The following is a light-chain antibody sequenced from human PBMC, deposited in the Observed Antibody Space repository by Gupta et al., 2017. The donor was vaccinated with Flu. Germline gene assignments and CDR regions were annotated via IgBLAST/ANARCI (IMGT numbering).Light chain of an antibody. CDR2: GNS. CDR3: QSYDSSLSAWV. Sequence: QSVLPQPPSVSGAPRQRVPIPCTGSRSNIGAGYDVHWYQHSPGTAPKLLIYGNSNRPSGVPDRFSAFKYGTSASLAITGLQAEDEADYYCQSYDSSLSAWVFAGGTKLTVL. V-gene: IGLV1-40*01. J-gene: IGLJ3*02. CDR1: RSNIGAGYD.